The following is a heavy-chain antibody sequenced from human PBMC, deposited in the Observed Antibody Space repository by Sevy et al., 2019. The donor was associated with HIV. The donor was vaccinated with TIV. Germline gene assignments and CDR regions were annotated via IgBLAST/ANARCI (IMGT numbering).Heavy chain of an antibody. J-gene: IGHJ4*02. V-gene: IGHV1-18*01. CDR1: GYTFTSYG. CDR2: ISAYNGNT. D-gene: IGHD4-17*01. Sequence: ASVKVSCKASGYTFTSYGISWVRQAPGQGLEWMGWISAYNGNTNYAYKLQGRVTMTTDTSTSTAYMELRSLRSDDTAVYYCARGLENGDYETAFFDYWGQGTLVTVSS. CDR3: ARGLENGDYETAFFDY.